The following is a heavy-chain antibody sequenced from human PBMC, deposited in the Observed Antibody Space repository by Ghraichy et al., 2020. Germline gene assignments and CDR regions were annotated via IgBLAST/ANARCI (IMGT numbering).Heavy chain of an antibody. CDR1: GYTFTSYG. D-gene: IGHD4-17*01. J-gene: IGHJ2*01. V-gene: IGHV1-18*04. CDR2: ISAYNGNT. Sequence: ASVKVSCKASGYTFTSYGISWVRQAPGQGLEWMGWISAYNGNTNYAQKLQGRVTMTTDTSTSTAYMELRSLRSDDTAVYYCARGLGVTTPYWYFDLWGRGTLVTVSS. CDR3: ARGLGVTTPYWYFDL.